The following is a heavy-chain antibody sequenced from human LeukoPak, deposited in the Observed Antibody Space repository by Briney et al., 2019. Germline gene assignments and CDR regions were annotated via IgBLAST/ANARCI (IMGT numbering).Heavy chain of an antibody. D-gene: IGHD3-22*01. CDR1: GFTFRSHG. J-gene: IGHJ4*02. Sequence: PGGSLRLSCAASGFTFRSHGMHWVRQAPGKGLEWVAVISYDGSNKYYADSVKGRFTISRDNSKNTLYLQMNSLRAEDTAVYYCARAAPYDSSGYPSGFDYWGQGTLVTVSS. CDR2: ISYDGSNK. CDR3: ARAAPYDSSGYPSGFDY. V-gene: IGHV3-30*19.